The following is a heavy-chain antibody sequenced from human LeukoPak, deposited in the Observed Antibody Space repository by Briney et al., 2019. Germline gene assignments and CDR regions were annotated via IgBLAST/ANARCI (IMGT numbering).Heavy chain of an antibody. D-gene: IGHD4/OR15-4a*01. V-gene: IGHV3-21*01. CDR1: GFTFSSYS. CDR3: ARDCGSGARRTYGMDV. CDR2: SSSSSSYI. Sequence: GGSLRLSCAASGFTFSSYSINWVRQAPGKGLEWVSSSSSSSSYIYYADSVKGRFTISRDNAKSSLYLQMNSLRAEDTAVYYCARDCGSGARRTYGMDVWGQGTTVTVSS. J-gene: IGHJ6*02.